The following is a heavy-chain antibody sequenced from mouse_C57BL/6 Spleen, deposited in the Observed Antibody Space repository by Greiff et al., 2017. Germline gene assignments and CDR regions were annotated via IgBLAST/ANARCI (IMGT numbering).Heavy chain of an antibody. CDR2: ISYDGSN. CDR3: ARAGNYAMDY. V-gene: IGHV3-6*01. J-gene: IGHJ4*01. CDR1: CYSITSGYY. Sequence: VQLQQSGPGLVKPSQSLSLTCSVTCYSITSGYYWNWIRQFPGNKLEWMGYISYDGSNNYNPSLKNRISITRDTSKNQFFLKLNSVTTEDTATYYCARAGNYAMDYWGQGTSVTVSS.